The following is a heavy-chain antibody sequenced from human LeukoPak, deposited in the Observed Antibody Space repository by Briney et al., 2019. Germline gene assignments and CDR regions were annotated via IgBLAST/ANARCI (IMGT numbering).Heavy chain of an antibody. CDR3: ARDFGDYEDY. CDR1: GFTFSDPY. V-gene: IGHV3-11*01. CDR2: ISTSGGTT. Sequence: GGSLRLSCAASGFTFSDPYMTWIRQAPGKGLEWISYISTSGGTTYYADSLKGRLTISRDNAKNSLYLQMNSLRVEDTAVYYCARDFGDYEDYWGQGTLVTVSS. D-gene: IGHD4-17*01. J-gene: IGHJ4*02.